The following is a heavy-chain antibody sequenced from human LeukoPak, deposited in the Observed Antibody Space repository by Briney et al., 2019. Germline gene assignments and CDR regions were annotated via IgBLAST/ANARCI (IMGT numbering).Heavy chain of an antibody. Sequence: SVKVSCKAAGDTISAYSLNWVRQAPGQGLEWMGGIIPIFGRAYYAQSFQGRVTLTRDMSTSTDYLELSSLRSEDTAVYYCARDNSVRDEAWWFNPWGQGTLVTVSS. D-gene: IGHD5-24*01. CDR1: GDTISAYS. V-gene: IGHV1-69*05. CDR2: IIPIFGRA. CDR3: ARDNSVRDEAWWFNP. J-gene: IGHJ5*02.